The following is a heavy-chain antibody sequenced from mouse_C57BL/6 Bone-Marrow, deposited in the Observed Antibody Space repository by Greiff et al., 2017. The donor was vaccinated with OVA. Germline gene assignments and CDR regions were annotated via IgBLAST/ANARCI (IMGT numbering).Heavy chain of an antibody. CDR1: GYTFTSYW. CDR2: LDPSDSET. Sequence: QVQLQQPGAELVRPGSSVKLSCKASGYTFTSYWMHWVQQRPIQGLEWIGNLDPSDSETHYHQQFKDKATLSVDKSSSTAYMQLSSLTSEDSAVYYWAKKGFFFTTVVVHWYFDVWGTGTTVTVAS. J-gene: IGHJ1*03. D-gene: IGHD1-1*01. V-gene: IGHV1-52*01. CDR3: AKKGFFFTTVVVHWYFDV.